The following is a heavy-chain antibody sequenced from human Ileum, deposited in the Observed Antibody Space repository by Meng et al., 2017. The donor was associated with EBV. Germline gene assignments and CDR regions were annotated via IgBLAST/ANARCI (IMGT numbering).Heavy chain of an antibody. V-gene: IGHV1-18*01. CDR2: ISAYNGNT. Sequence: QAQLVQAGGEVKTPGAPVKVSCKASGYTFTNYGITWVRQAPGQGLEWMGWISAYNGNTNYAQTLQGRLTMTTDTSTSTAYMELRSLRSDDTAVYYCARVEVGITSGDYWGQGTLVTVSS. CDR1: GYTFTNYG. J-gene: IGHJ4*02. D-gene: IGHD1-26*01. CDR3: ARVEVGITSGDY.